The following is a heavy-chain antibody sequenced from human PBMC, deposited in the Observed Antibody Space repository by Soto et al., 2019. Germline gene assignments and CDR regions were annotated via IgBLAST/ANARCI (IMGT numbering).Heavy chain of an antibody. Sequence: PGGSLRLSCAASGFTFSSYWMHWVRQAPGKGLVWVSRINSDGSSTSYADSVKGRFTISRDNAKNTLYLQTNSLRAEDTAVYYCAKQLYRRDDLYGLDVWGQGTTVTLSS. J-gene: IGHJ6*02. CDR3: AKQLYRRDDLYGLDV. CDR1: GFTFSSYW. V-gene: IGHV3-74*01. D-gene: IGHD2-8*01. CDR2: INSDGSST.